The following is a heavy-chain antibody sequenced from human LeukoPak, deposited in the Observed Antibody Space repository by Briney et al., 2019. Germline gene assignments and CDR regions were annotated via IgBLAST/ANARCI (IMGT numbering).Heavy chain of an antibody. Sequence: ASVKVSCKASGYTFIGFYIHWVRQAPGQGLEWMGWINPNSGVTNYAQKFQGRVTMIRDTSTSTAYMELSSLRSVDTAVYYCARAGIVGASTFDSWGQGTLVTVSS. D-gene: IGHD1-26*01. CDR3: ARAGIVGASTFDS. J-gene: IGHJ4*02. CDR2: INPNSGVT. V-gene: IGHV1-2*02. CDR1: GYTFIGFY.